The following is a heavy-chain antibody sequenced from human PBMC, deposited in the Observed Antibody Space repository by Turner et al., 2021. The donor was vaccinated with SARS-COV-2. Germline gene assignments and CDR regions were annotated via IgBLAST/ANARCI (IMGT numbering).Heavy chain of an antibody. J-gene: IGHJ4*02. CDR1: GGSISSRGYF. D-gene: IGHD3-22*01. V-gene: IGHV4-39*01. Sequence: QLQLQESGPGLVKPSETLSLTCTVSGGSISSRGYFWGWIRQPPGKGLEWIGSIYYSGSTYHNPSLKSRVTISVDTSKNQFSLKLSSVTAADTAVYYCARNSPKWYYYDSSGYYDYWGQGTLVTVSS. CDR3: ARNSPKWYYYDSSGYYDY. CDR2: IYYSGST.